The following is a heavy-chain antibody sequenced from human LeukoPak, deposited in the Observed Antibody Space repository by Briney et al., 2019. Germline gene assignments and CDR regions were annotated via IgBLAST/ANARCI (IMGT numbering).Heavy chain of an antibody. CDR3: ARGTYYYDV. J-gene: IGHJ4*02. CDR2: IYHSGST. D-gene: IGHD3-22*01. Sequence: PSETLSLTYTVSGGSISSGGYYWSWIRQPPGKGLEWIGYIYHSGSTYYNPSLKSRVTISVDRSKNQFSLKLSSVTAADTAVYYCARGTYYYDVWGQGTLVTVSS. V-gene: IGHV4-30-2*01. CDR1: GGSISSGGYY.